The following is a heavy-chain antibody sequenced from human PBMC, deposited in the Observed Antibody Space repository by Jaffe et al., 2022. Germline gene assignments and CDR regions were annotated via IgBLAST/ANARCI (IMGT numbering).Heavy chain of an antibody. V-gene: IGHV1-2*02. J-gene: IGHJ4*02. Sequence: QVQLVQSGADMKKPGASVKVSCKASGYTFSGYYMHWVRQAPGQGLEWMGWINPNSGGTNYAQNFQGRVTMTRDTSISTAYMELSRLRSDDTAVYYCARDDRYYYGSGVHDYWGQGTLVTVSS. CDR2: INPNSGGT. CDR3: ARDDRYYYGSGVHDY. D-gene: IGHD3-10*01. CDR1: GYTFSGYY.